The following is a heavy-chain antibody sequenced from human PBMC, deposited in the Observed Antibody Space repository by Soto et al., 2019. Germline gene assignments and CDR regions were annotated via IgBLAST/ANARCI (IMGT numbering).Heavy chain of an antibody. CDR3: ARDQLYYNDISGRPLNAFDV. D-gene: IGHD3-22*01. CDR2: INWNGGSK. V-gene: IGHV3-20*04. Sequence: GGSLRLACAASGFTFYEYALTWVRQAPGKGLEWVAGINWNGGSKYYADSVKGRFTISRDSVKNSLYLQMNSLRAEATAVYYCARDQLYYNDISGRPLNAFDVWGQGTMVPVS. J-gene: IGHJ3*01. CDR1: GFTFYEYA.